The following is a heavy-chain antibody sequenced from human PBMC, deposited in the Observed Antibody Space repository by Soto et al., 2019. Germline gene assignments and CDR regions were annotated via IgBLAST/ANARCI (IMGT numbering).Heavy chain of an antibody. CDR2: INPNSGGT. J-gene: IGHJ4*02. CDR1: GYTFTGYY. CDR3: VRGLASAYLDS. V-gene: IGHV1-2*04. Sequence: ASVKVSCKTSGYTFTGYYIHWVRQAPGQGLEWMGRINPNSGGTNYAQKIQGWVTMTRDTSISTAYMELSRLNSDDTAVYYCVRGLASAYLDSWGQGTLVTVSS.